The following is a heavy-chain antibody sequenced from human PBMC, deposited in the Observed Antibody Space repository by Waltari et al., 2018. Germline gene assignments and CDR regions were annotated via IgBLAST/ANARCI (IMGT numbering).Heavy chain of an antibody. V-gene: IGHV1-46*01. D-gene: IGHD3-3*01. CDR1: GYTFTSYY. Sequence: QVQLVQSGAEVKKPGASVKVSCKASGYTFTSYYMHWVRQAPGQGLEWMGIINPSGGSTSYAQKFQGRVTMTRDTSTSTVYMELSSLRSEDTAVYYCARSMIFGVVQGLYGMDVWGQGTTVTVSS. J-gene: IGHJ6*02. CDR3: ARSMIFGVVQGLYGMDV. CDR2: INPSGGST.